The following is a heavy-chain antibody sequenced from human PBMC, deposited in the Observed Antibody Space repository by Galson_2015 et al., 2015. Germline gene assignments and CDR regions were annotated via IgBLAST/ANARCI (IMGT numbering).Heavy chain of an antibody. D-gene: IGHD2-15*01. Sequence: SLRLSCAASGFTFSSYWMHWVRQAPGKGLVWVSRINSDGSSTSYADSVKGRFTISRDNAKNTLYLQMNSLRAEDTAVYYCTTADGTRSYCSGSSCYPIDFWGQGTLVTVSS. V-gene: IGHV3-74*01. CDR1: GFTFSSYW. CDR2: INSDGSST. J-gene: IGHJ4*02. CDR3: TTADGTRSYCSGSSCYPIDF.